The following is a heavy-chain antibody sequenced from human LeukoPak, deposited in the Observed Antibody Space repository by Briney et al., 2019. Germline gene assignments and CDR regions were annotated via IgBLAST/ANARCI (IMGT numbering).Heavy chain of an antibody. CDR2: IYYSGST. J-gene: IGHJ4*02. Sequence: PSETLSLTCTVSGGSISNSGYYWGWIRQPPGKGLEWIGSIYYSGSTYYNPSLKSRVTISVDTSKSQFSLRLSSVTAADTAVYYCARDGRYWNDASFDYWGQGTLVTVSS. CDR1: GGSISNSGYY. CDR3: ARDGRYWNDASFDY. V-gene: IGHV4-39*02. D-gene: IGHD1-1*01.